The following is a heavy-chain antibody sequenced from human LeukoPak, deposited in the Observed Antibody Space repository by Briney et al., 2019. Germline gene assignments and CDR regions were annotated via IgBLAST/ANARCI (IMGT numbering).Heavy chain of an antibody. V-gene: IGHV1-69*04. CDR2: IIPIFGIA. CDR3: AREFIDYGGNPSHFDY. J-gene: IGHJ4*02. CDR1: GGTFSSYA. Sequence: SVKVSCKASGGTFSSYAISWVRQAPGQGLEWMGRIIPIFGIANYAQKFQGRVTITADKSTSTAYMELSSLRSEDTAVYYCAREFIDYGGNPSHFDYWGQGTLVTVSS. D-gene: IGHD4-23*01.